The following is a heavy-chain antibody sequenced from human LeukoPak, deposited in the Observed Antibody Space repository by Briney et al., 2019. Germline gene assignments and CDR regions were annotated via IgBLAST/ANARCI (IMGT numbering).Heavy chain of an antibody. CDR3: AKDIFSSVGIPDY. CDR2: ISGRGDNT. Sequence: GGSLRLSCAASGFMFKSYAMSWVRQAPGKGLEWVSGISGRGDNTNYADSVKGRFTIPRDNSKTTVHLHLNGLTFEDTTIYYFAKDIFSSVGIPDYWGQGTLVTVSS. CDR1: GFMFKSYA. J-gene: IGHJ4*02. V-gene: IGHV3-23*01. D-gene: IGHD1-26*01.